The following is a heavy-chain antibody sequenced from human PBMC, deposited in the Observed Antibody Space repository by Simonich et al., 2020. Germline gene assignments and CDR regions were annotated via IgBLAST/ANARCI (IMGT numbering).Heavy chain of an antibody. J-gene: IGHJ3*02. CDR3: AREQARGGAFDI. D-gene: IGHD3-16*01. Sequence: EVQLVESGGGLVKPGGSLRLSCAASGFTFSSYSRNWVRQAPGKGREWVSSISSSSSYKYYADSVKGHFTISRDNAKNSLYLQMNSLRAEDTAVYYCAREQARGGAFDIWGQGTMVTVSS. CDR2: ISSSSSYK. CDR1: GFTFSSYS. V-gene: IGHV3-21*01.